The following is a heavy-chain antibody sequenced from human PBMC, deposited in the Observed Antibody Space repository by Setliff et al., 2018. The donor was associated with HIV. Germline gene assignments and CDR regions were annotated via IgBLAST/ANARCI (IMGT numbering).Heavy chain of an antibody. CDR3: TRGSDYYDSSGYYWSFDY. D-gene: IGHD3-22*01. CDR1: GFTFGDYA. Sequence: GGSLRLSCAASGFTFGDYAMTWVRQAPGKGLEWVGFIRSKAYGGTTEYAASVRGRFTISRAESKSIAYLQMNSLTTEDTAVYYCTRGSDYYDSSGYYWSFDYWGQGTLVTVSS. J-gene: IGHJ4*02. V-gene: IGHV3-49*04. CDR2: IRSKAYGGTT.